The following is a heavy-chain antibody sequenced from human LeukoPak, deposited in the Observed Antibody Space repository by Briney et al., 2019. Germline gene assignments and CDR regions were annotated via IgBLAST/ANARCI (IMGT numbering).Heavy chain of an antibody. V-gene: IGHV1-46*01. CDR2: INPSGGST. Sequence: ASVKVSCKASGYTFTSYYMHWVRQAPGQGLEWMGIINPSGGSTSYAQKLQGRVTMTTDTSTSTAYMELRSLRSDDTAVYYCTRDRVYIVVVTPRDRFDYWGQGTLVTVSS. CDR3: TRDRVYIVVVTPRDRFDY. J-gene: IGHJ4*02. CDR1: GYTFTSYY. D-gene: IGHD2-21*02.